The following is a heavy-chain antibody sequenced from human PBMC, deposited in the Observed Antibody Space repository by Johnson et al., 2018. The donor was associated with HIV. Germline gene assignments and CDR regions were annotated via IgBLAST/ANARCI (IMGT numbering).Heavy chain of an antibody. Sequence: VQLVESGGGLVQPGGSLRLSCAASGFTVSSNFMTWVRQAPGKGLEWVSVIYRGGSTYYADSVKGRFTISRDNSKNTRYLQMNSLKAEDTAVYYCARESSAGEYSYGIIWGQGTMVTVSS. J-gene: IGHJ3*02. D-gene: IGHD5-18*01. CDR2: IYRGGST. CDR3: ARESSAGEYSYGII. CDR1: GFTVSSNF. V-gene: IGHV3-66*02.